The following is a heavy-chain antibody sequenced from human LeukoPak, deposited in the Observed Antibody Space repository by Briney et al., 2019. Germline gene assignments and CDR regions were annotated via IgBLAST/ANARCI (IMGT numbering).Heavy chain of an antibody. Sequence: GGSLRLSCVASGFTFSSYGMYWVRQAPGKGLEWVAVIWYDGSNKYYADSVKGRFTISRDNSKNTLYLQMNSLRAEDTAVYYCARVLCSGGTRLDAFDIWGQGTMVTVSS. D-gene: IGHD2-15*01. V-gene: IGHV3-33*01. CDR2: IWYDGSNK. J-gene: IGHJ3*02. CDR1: GFTFSSYG. CDR3: ARVLCSGGTRLDAFDI.